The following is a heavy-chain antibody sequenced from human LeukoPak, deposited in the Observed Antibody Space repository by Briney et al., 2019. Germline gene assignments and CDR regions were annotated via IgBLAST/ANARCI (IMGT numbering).Heavy chain of an antibody. CDR1: GGSFSGYY. Sequence: SETLSLTCAVYGGSFSGYYWSWIRQPPGKGLEWIGEINHRGSTNYNPSLKNRVTISVDTSKNQFSLKLSSVTAADTAVYYCARDPTWDYWGQGTLVTVSS. J-gene: IGHJ4*02. V-gene: IGHV4-34*01. CDR3: ARDPTWDY. CDR2: INHRGST.